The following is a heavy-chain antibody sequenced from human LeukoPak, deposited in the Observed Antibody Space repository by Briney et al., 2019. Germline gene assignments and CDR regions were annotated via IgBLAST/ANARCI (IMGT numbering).Heavy chain of an antibody. J-gene: IGHJ5*02. CDR1: GGTFSSYA. Sequence: SVKVSCKASGGTFSSYAISWARQAPGQGLEWMGGIIPIFGAANYAQKFQGRVTITADESTSTAYMELSSLRSEDTAVYYCARAPFNRITMVRGVIGWFDPWGQGTLVTVSS. CDR3: ARAPFNRITMVRGVIGWFDP. CDR2: IIPIFGAA. V-gene: IGHV1-69*13. D-gene: IGHD3-10*01.